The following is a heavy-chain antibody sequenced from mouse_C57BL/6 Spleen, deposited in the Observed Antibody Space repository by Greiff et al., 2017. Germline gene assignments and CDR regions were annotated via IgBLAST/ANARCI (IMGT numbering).Heavy chain of an antibody. Sequence: QVQLKQPGAELVKPGASVTLSCKASGYTFTSYWMHWVQQRPGQGLEWLGMIHPNSGSTNYNEKFKSKATLTVDKSSSTAYMQLSSLTSEDSAVYDCARVDDGDGLAYWGQGTLVTVSA. V-gene: IGHV1-64*01. J-gene: IGHJ3*01. CDR3: ARVDDGDGLAY. D-gene: IGHD2-3*01. CDR1: GYTFTSYW. CDR2: IHPNSGST.